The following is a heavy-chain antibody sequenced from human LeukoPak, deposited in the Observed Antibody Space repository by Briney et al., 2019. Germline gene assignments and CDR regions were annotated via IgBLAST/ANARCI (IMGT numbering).Heavy chain of an antibody. V-gene: IGHV3-33*01. J-gene: IGHJ4*02. CDR2: IWYDGSNK. Sequence: GGSLRLSCAASGFTFSNYGMHWVRQAPGKGLEWVAVIWYDGSNKYYGDSVKGRFTISRDNSKNTLYLQMNSLRAEDTAVYYCASSHSSGWYYFDYWGQGTLVTVSS. D-gene: IGHD6-19*01. CDR3: ASSHSSGWYYFDY. CDR1: GFTFSNYG.